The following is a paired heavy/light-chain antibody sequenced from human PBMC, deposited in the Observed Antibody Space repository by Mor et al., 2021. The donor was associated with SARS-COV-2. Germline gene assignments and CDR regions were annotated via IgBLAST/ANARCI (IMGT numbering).Light chain of an antibody. CDR1: QSVGRN. CDR3: QHYNNWPPRRT. V-gene: IGKV3-15*01. J-gene: IGKJ1*01. Sequence: EIVMTQSPVTLSLSPGERATLSCRASQSVGRNLAWYQQKRGQAPRLLIYAASTRATGIPARFSGSGSGTEFTFTVSSLQSEDFAVYYCQHYNNWPPRRTFGQGTKVEIK. CDR2: AAS.
Heavy chain of an antibody. CDR3: ARDVGQQLITVDSYDGLDV. CDR1: GFSVSSNY. Sequence: EVQLVESGGGLVQPGGSLRLSCAASGFSVSSNYMSWVRQTPGKGLECVAVIYSGGTTYYSDSVKDRFTISRDTSENTLYLQMTNLRAEDTAVYYCARDVGQQLITVDSYDGLDVWGQGTTVTVSS. D-gene: IGHD6-13*01. V-gene: IGHV3-66*01. J-gene: IGHJ6*02. CDR2: IYSGGTT.